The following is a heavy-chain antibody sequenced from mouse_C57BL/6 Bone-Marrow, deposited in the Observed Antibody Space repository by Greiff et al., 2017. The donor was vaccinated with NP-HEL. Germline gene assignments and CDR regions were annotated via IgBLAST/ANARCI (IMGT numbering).Heavy chain of an antibody. D-gene: IGHD1-1*01. V-gene: IGHV1-54*01. CDR1: GYAFTNYL. Sequence: VQLQQSGAELVRPGTSVKVSCKASGYAFTNYLIEWVKQRPGQGLEWIGVINPGSGGTNYTEKFKGKATLTADKSSSTAYMQLSSLTSEDSAVYFCARRDYGSSYWYFDVWGTGTTVTVSS. CDR3: ARRDYGSSYWYFDV. J-gene: IGHJ1*03. CDR2: INPGSGGT.